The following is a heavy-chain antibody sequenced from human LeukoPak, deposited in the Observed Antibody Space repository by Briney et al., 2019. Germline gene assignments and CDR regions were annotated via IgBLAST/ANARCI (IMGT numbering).Heavy chain of an antibody. Sequence: SQTLSLTCAISGDSVSSNSAAWNWIRQSPSRGLEWLGRTYYRSKWYNDYAVSVKSRITINPDTSKNQFSLQLNSVTPEDTAVYYCARGYYDSSGYHGPFDYWGQGTLVTVSS. D-gene: IGHD3-22*01. CDR1: GDSVSSNSAA. V-gene: IGHV6-1*01. J-gene: IGHJ4*02. CDR2: TYYRSKWYN. CDR3: ARGYYDSSGYHGPFDY.